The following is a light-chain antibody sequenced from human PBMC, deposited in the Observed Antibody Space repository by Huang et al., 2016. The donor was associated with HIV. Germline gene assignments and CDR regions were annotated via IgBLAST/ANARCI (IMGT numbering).Light chain of an antibody. Sequence: DIQMTQSPSSLSASVGVSVTITCRASQSIKKYLNWYQQKPGKAPKLLIYGASSLQSGIPARFSGSGSGTDFTLTISSLQPEDFATYYCQQSYSTLRFTFGPGTKVDI. CDR3: QQSYSTLRFT. CDR2: GAS. V-gene: IGKV1-39*01. J-gene: IGKJ3*01. CDR1: QSIKKY.